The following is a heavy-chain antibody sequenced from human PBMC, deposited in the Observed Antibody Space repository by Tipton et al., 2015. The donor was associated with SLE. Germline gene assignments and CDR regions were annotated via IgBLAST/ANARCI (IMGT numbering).Heavy chain of an antibody. D-gene: IGHD6-13*01. CDR3: ARGSTGIAAASALEH. CDR2: IAYDGTNK. V-gene: IGHV3-30*19. CDR1: GVIFSNFW. Sequence: SGVIFSNFWMSWVRQAPGKGLEWVAVIAYDGTNKYYADSVKGRITISRDNSKNTLYLQMNRLRPEDTAVYYCARGSTGIAAASALEHWGQGTLVTVSS. J-gene: IGHJ1*01.